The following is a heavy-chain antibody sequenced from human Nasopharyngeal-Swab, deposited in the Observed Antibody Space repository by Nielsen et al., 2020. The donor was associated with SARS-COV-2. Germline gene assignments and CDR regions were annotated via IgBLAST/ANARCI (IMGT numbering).Heavy chain of an antibody. Sequence: ASVKVSCKASVYTFTSYYMHWVRQAPGQGLEWMGIINPSGGSTSYAQKFQGRVTMTRDTSTSTVYMELSSLRSEDTAVYYCARAFSSWYVMQASDYFDYWGQGTLVTVSS. CDR1: VYTFTSYY. J-gene: IGHJ4*02. V-gene: IGHV1-46*01. D-gene: IGHD6-13*01. CDR3: ARAFSSWYVMQASDYFDY. CDR2: INPSGGST.